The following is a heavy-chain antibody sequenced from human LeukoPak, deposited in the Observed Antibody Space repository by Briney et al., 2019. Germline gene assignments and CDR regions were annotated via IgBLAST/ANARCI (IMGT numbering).Heavy chain of an antibody. V-gene: IGHV1-3*01. D-gene: IGHD5-18*01. CDR3: ARDIQLWSPAHYFDY. CDR1: GYSFTNYA. J-gene: IGHJ4*02. Sequence: ASVKVSCKASGYSFTNYAISWVRQAPGQRLEWMGWINAGNGNTKYSQKFQGRVTITRNTSASTAYMELSSLRSEDTAVYYCARDIQLWSPAHYFDYWGQGTLVTVSS. CDR2: INAGNGNT.